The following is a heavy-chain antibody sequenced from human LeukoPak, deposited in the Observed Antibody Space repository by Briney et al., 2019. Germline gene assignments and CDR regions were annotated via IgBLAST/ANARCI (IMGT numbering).Heavy chain of an antibody. CDR1: GFTFSSYS. D-gene: IGHD4-11*01. Sequence: GGSLRLSCAASGFTFSSYSMNWVRQAPGKGLEWVSYISSSSTTIYYADSVKGRFTISRDNAKNSLYLQMNSLRAEDTAVYYCARDDYMIVDYWGQGTLVTVSS. V-gene: IGHV3-48*01. CDR3: ARDDYMIVDY. J-gene: IGHJ4*02. CDR2: ISSSSTTI.